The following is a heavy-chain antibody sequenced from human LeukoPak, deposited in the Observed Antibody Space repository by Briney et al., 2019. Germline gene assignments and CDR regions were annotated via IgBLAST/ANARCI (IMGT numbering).Heavy chain of an antibody. CDR1: GGTFISYA. Sequence: GASVKVSCKASGGTFISYAISWVRQAPGQGLEWMGGIIPIFGTANYAQKFQGRVTITADESTSTAYMELSSLRSEDTAVYYCARGGYCSSTSCSRSHFDPWGQGTLVTVSS. J-gene: IGHJ5*02. CDR3: ARGGYCSSTSCSRSHFDP. CDR2: IIPIFGTA. D-gene: IGHD2-2*01. V-gene: IGHV1-69*13.